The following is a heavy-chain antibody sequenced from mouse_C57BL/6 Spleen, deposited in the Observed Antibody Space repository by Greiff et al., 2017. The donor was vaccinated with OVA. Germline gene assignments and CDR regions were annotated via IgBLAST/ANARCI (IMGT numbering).Heavy chain of an antibody. CDR1: GYSFTGYY. J-gene: IGHJ1*03. CDR3: AVYDYDGDWYFDV. CDR2: INPSTGGT. V-gene: IGHV1-42*01. D-gene: IGHD2-4*01. Sequence: EVKVVESGPELVKPGASVKISCKASGYSFTGYYMNWVKQSPEKSLEWIGEINPSTGGTTYNQKFKAKATLTVDKSSSTAYMQLKSLTSEDSAVYYCAVYDYDGDWYFDVWGTGTTVTVSS.